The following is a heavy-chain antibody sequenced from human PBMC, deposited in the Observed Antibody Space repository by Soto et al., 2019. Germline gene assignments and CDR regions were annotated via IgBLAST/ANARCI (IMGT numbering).Heavy chain of an antibody. CDR3: ARDLSGLTGAPPGWFDP. CDR1: GYTFTGYY. V-gene: IGHV1-2*02. D-gene: IGHD3-9*01. J-gene: IGHJ5*02. CDR2: INPNSGGT. Sequence: GASVKVSCKASGYTFTGYYMHWVRQAPGQGLEWMGWINPNSGGTNYAQKFQGRVTMTRDTSISTAYMELSRLRSDDTAVYYCARDLSGLTGAPPGWFDPWGQGTLVTVSS.